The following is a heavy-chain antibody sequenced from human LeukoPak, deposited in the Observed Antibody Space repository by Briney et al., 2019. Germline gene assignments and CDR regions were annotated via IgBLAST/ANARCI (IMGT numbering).Heavy chain of an antibody. V-gene: IGHV3-7*03. Sequence: PGGSLRLSCAASEFTFSNYWMSWVRQAPGKGLEWLASINQDGSEKKSADSVKGRFTISRDNRRNTLYLQMNSLTDEDTALYYCSREVDIGGYCNDGYCQWGQGTLVTVSS. CDR3: SREVDIGGYCNDGYCQ. CDR1: EFTFSNYW. CDR2: INQDGSEK. D-gene: IGHD2-15*01. J-gene: IGHJ4*02.